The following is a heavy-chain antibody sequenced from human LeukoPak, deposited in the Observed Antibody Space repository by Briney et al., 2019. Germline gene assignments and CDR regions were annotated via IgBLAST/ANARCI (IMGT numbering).Heavy chain of an antibody. J-gene: IGHJ6*02. V-gene: IGHV3-30*03. Sequence: SGGSLRLSCVASGFTFSVYGMHWVRQAPGKGLEWVALMSYDGSNKYYADSVKGRFTISRDNAKNTLYLQMNSLRAEDTAVYYCAREAAAAQFTYYYYGMDVWGQGTTVTVSS. D-gene: IGHD6-13*01. CDR3: AREAAAAQFTYYYYGMDV. CDR1: GFTFSVYG. CDR2: MSYDGSNK.